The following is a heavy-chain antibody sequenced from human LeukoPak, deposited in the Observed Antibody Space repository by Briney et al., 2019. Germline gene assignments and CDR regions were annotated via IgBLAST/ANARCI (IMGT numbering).Heavy chain of an antibody. CDR2: ISGSGGST. Sequence: PGGSLRLSCAASGFTVSSNYMSWVRQAPGKGLEWVSAISGSGGSTYYADSVKGRFTISRDNSKNTLYLQMNSLRAEDTAVYYCAKDLTISGWHFVPSLRFDPWGQGTLVTVSS. CDR1: GFTVSSNY. CDR3: AKDLTISGWHFVPSLRFDP. D-gene: IGHD6-19*01. J-gene: IGHJ5*02. V-gene: IGHV3-23*01.